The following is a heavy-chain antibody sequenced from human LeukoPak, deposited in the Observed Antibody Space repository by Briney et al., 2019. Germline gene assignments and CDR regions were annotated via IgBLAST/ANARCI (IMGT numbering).Heavy chain of an antibody. J-gene: IGHJ5*02. CDR1: GGSINSDTYY. D-gene: IGHD3-10*01. CDR3: ARDRGITTARGVPSWFDP. V-gene: IGHV4-61*02. CDR2: VYTTGGP. Sequence: SETLSLTCTVSGGSINSDTYYRTWIRQPAGKGLEWIGRVYTTGGPSYNPSLKSRVTISIDTSKNQFSLKLSSVSAADTAVYYCARDRGITTARGVPSWFDPWGQGTLVTVSS.